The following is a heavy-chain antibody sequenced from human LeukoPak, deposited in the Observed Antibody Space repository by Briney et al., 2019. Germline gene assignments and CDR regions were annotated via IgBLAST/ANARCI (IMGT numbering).Heavy chain of an antibody. CDR1: GFTFSSYW. J-gene: IGHJ6*03. Sequence: GGSLRLSCAVSGFTFSSYWMSWVRQAPGKGLEWVAFIRYDGSNKYYADSVKGRFTISRDNSKNTLYLQMNSLRAEDTAVYYCAKDLIAAAGTYYYYYYMYVWGKGTTVTVCS. CDR2: IRYDGSNK. CDR3: AKDLIAAAGTYYYYYYMYV. V-gene: IGHV3-30*02. D-gene: IGHD6-13*01.